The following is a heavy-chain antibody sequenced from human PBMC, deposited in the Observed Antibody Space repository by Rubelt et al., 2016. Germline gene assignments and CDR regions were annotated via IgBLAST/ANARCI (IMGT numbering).Heavy chain of an antibody. CDR3: ARERGGVTTVTTPFDH. J-gene: IGHJ4*02. Sequence: RAAGEGLEWIGIINPSGGSTSYAQKFEGRVTVTRDTSSSTDYMEVSSLRDEDTAVYYCARERGGVTTVTTPFDHWGQGTLVTVSS. CDR2: INPSGGST. D-gene: IGHD4-17*01. V-gene: IGHV1-46*01.